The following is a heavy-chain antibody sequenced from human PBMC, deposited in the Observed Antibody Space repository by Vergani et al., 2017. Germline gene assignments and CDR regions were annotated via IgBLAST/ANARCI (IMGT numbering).Heavy chain of an antibody. CDR1: EGTFSSYA. CDR2: SIPIFGTA. J-gene: IGHJ4*02. V-gene: IGHV1-69*01. D-gene: IGHD6-13*01. Sequence: QVQLVQSGAEVKTPGSSVKVSCKASEGTFSSYAISWVRQAPGQGLEWMGGSIPIFGTANYAQKFQGRFTITADESTSTAYMELSSLRSEDTAVYYCARAYSSTRFDYWGQGTLVTVSS. CDR3: ARAYSSTRFDY.